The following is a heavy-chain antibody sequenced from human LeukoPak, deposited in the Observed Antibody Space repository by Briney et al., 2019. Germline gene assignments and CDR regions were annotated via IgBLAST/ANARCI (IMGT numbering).Heavy chain of an antibody. Sequence: ASVKVSCKASGGTFISYAISWVRQAPGQGLEWMGGIIPIFGTANYAQKFQGRVTITADESTSTAYMELSSLRSEDTAVYYCAYRKYHYYFDYWGQGTLVTVSS. V-gene: IGHV1-69*01. D-gene: IGHD2-2*01. CDR2: IIPIFGTA. CDR3: AYRKYHYYFDY. CDR1: GGTFISYA. J-gene: IGHJ4*02.